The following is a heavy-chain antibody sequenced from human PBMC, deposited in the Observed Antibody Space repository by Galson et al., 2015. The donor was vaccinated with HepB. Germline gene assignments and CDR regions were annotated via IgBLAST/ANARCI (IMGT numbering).Heavy chain of an antibody. J-gene: IGHJ4*02. V-gene: IGHV3-48*02. CDR3: AGHSAAEYYDFWSGYYRGFYFDY. Sequence: SLRLSCAASGFTFSSYSMNWVRQAPGKGLEWVSYISSSSSTIYYAVSVKGRFTISRDNAKNSLYLQMNSLRDEDTAVYYCAGHSAAEYYDFWSGYYRGFYFDYWGQGTLVTVSS. CDR1: GFTFSSYS. D-gene: IGHD3-3*01. CDR2: ISSSSSTI.